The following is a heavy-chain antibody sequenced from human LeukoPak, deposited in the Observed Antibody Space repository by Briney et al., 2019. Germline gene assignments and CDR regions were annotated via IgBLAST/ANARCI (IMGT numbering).Heavy chain of an antibody. V-gene: IGHV3-7*01. CDR1: GFTFSRHW. Sequence: GGSLRLSCAASGFTFSRHWMSWVRQAPGKGLERVAHMNQDGSAIYSIDSVKGRFTISRDNDKNSLYLHMSGLTVADTAVYYCARTVPGHRDDYFDYWGQGTLVTVSS. D-gene: IGHD6-19*01. CDR2: MNQDGSAI. J-gene: IGHJ4*02. CDR3: ARTVPGHRDDYFDY.